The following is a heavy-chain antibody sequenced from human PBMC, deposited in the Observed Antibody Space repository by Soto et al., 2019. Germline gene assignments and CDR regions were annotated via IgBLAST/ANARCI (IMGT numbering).Heavy chain of an antibody. CDR1: GFTFGDYA. CDR3: TRDRNSYGTNFDY. V-gene: IGHV3-49*03. D-gene: IGHD5-18*01. Sequence: PGGSLRLCCTASGFTFGDYAMSWFRQAPGKGLEWVGFIRSKAYGGTTEYAASVKGRFTISRDDSKSIAYLQMNSLKTEDTAVYYCTRDRNSYGTNFDYWGQGTLVTVSS. CDR2: IRSKAYGGTT. J-gene: IGHJ4*02.